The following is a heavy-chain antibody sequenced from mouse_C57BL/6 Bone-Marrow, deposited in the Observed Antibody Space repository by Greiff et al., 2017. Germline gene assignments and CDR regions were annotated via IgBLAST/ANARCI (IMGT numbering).Heavy chain of an antibody. CDR2: INYDGSST. V-gene: IGHV5-16*01. D-gene: IGHD5-1-1*01. Sequence: EVQVVESEGGLVQPGSSMKLSCTASGFTFSDYYMAWVRQVPEKGLEWVANINYDGSSTYYLDSLKSRFIISRDNAKNILYLQMSSLKSEDTATYYCARGRDTLDYWGQGTTLTVSS. CDR3: ARGRDTLDY. CDR1: GFTFSDYY. J-gene: IGHJ2*01.